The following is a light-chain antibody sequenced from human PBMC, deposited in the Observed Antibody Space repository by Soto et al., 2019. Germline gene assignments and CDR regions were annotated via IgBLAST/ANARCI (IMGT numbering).Light chain of an antibody. CDR1: SSDVGAYNY. J-gene: IGLJ3*02. V-gene: IGLV2-14*01. CDR2: DVS. CDR3: SSYTTATTRV. Sequence: QSVLTQPASVSGSPGQSITISCTGTSSDVGAYNYVSWYQQYPGKAPKLMIFDVSNRPSGVSNRFSGSKSGNTASLTISGLQAEDEADYYCSSYTTATTRVFGGGTQLTVL.